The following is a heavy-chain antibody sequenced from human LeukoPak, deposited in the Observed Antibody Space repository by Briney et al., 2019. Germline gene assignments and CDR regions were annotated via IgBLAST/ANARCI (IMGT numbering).Heavy chain of an antibody. CDR2: INPNSGGT. D-gene: IGHD3-10*01. CDR3: ARGVSGNVLLWFGELLPRGHNDAFDI. Sequence: GASVKVSCKASGYTFTGYYMHWVRQAPGQGLEWMGWINPNSGGTNYAQKFQGWVTMTRDTSISTAYMELSRLRSDDTAVYYCARGVSGNVLLWFGELLPRGHNDAFDIWGQGTMVTVSS. V-gene: IGHV1-2*04. CDR1: GYTFTGYY. J-gene: IGHJ3*02.